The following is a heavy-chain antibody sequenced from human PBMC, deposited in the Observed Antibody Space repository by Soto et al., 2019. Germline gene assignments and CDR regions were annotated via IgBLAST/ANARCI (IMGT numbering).Heavy chain of an antibody. CDR2: VYSGGST. Sequence: GGSLRLSCAASGFTFSSYAMSWVRQAPGKGLEWVSVVYSGGSTYYADSVKGRFTLSRDKSKNTLYLQMNSLRAEDTAVYYCAREAYGMDVWGQGTTVTVSS. CDR3: AREAYGMDV. CDR1: GFTFSSYA. J-gene: IGHJ6*02. V-gene: IGHV3-53*01.